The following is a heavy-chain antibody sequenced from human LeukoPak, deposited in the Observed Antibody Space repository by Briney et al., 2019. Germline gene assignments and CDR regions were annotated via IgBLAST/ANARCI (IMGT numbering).Heavy chain of an antibody. Sequence: ASVKVSCKASGYTFTGYYMHWVRQAPGQGLEWMGWINPNSGGTNYAQKFQGRVTMTRDTSISTAYMELSRLRSDDTAVYYCARSLTYAYYYYYMDVWGKGTTVTVSS. D-gene: IGHD4/OR15-4a*01. J-gene: IGHJ6*03. CDR3: ARSLTYAYYYYYMDV. V-gene: IGHV1-2*02. CDR2: INPNSGGT. CDR1: GYTFTGYY.